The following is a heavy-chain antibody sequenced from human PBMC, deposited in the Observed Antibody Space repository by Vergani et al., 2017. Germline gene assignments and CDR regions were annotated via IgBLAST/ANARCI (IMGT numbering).Heavy chain of an antibody. CDR3: AKEGGGYCSGGTCYPEY. CDR1: GFTFNSYG. V-gene: IGHV3-30*02. J-gene: IGHJ4*02. CDR2: IRSDESRR. Sequence: EHLVESGGGLVQPGGSLRLSCAASGFTFNSYGMHWVRQAPGKGLEWVASIRSDESRRYYGDSMEGPFTISRDNSKNTLYLQMKSLRPEDTAVYYCAKEGGGYCSGGTCYPEYWGQGTLVIVSS. D-gene: IGHD2-15*01.